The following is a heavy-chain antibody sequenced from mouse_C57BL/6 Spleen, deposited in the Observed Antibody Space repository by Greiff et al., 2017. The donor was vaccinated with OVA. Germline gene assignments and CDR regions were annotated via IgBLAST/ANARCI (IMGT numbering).Heavy chain of an antibody. CDR1: GYTFTSYW. J-gene: IGHJ2*01. V-gene: IGHV1-53*01. CDR3: ARGGMGWLRGDYFDY. Sequence: VQLQQPGPELVKPGASVKLSCKASGYTFTSYWMHWVKQRPGQGLEWIGNINPSNGGTNYNEKFKSKATLTVDKSSSTAYMQLSSLTSEDSAVYYCARGGMGWLRGDYFDYWGQGTTLTVAS. D-gene: IGHD2-3*01. CDR2: INPSNGGT.